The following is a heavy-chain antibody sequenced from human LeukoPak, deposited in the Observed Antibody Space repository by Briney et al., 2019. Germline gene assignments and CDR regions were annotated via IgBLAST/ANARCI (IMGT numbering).Heavy chain of an antibody. V-gene: IGHV1-18*01. CDR2: ISAYNGNT. J-gene: IGHJ5*02. D-gene: IGHD5-12*01. Sequence: GAPVKVSCKAPGYKFTSYGISWVRQAPGQGLDWMGWISAYNGNTNYAHNLQGRVTMTTDTSTSTAYMELRSLRSDDTAVYYCARGATENWFDPWGQGPLVTVSS. CDR1: GYKFTSYG. CDR3: ARGATENWFDP.